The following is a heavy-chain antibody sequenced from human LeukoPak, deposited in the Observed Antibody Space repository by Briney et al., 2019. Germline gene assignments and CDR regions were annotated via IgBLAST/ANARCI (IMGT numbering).Heavy chain of an antibody. CDR1: GYSFTSYW. D-gene: IGHD3-22*01. J-gene: IGHJ1*01. Sequence: GESLKIPCKGSGYSFTSYWISWVRQMPGKGLEWMGRIDPSDSYTNYSPSFQGHVTISADKSISTAYLQWSSLKASDTAMYYCARLTYYYDSSGYYQYFQHWGQGTLVTVSS. V-gene: IGHV5-10-1*01. CDR2: IDPSDSYT. CDR3: ARLTYYYDSSGYYQYFQH.